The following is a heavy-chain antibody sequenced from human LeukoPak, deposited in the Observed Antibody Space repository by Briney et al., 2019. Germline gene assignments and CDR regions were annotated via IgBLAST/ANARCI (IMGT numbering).Heavy chain of an antibody. CDR3: VRVCSTTCYGSFDS. J-gene: IGHJ4*02. D-gene: IGHD2-2*01. CDR2: IDSSGTYI. Sequence: GGSLRLSCAASGFTFSSYSMNWVRQAPGKGLEWVSSIDSSGTYIYYTDSVKGRFTIARDNAKTSLYLQMNSLRAEDTAVYYCVRVCSTTCYGSFDSWGQGTLVTVSS. CDR1: GFTFSSYS. V-gene: IGHV3-21*01.